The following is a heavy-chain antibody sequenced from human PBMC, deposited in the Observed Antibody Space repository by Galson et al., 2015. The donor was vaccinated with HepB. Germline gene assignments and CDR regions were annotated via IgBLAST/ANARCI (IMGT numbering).Heavy chain of an antibody. V-gene: IGHV3-21*01. CDR2: ISSSSSYI. CDR1: GFTFSSYS. CDR3: ARDGSDYYDSSGLIY. D-gene: IGHD3-22*01. Sequence: SLRLSCAASGFTFSSYSMNWVRQAPGKGLEWVSSISSSSSYIYYADSVKGRFTISRDNAKNSLYLQMNSLRAEDTAVYYCARDGSDYYDSSGLIYWGQGTLVTVSS. J-gene: IGHJ4*02.